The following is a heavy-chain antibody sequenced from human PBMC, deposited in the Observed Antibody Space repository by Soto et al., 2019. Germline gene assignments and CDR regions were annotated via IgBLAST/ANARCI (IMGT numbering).Heavy chain of an antibody. CDR1: GGSIGTSRYY. CDR3: AWQVGSGCWYFDL. Sequence: QLQLQESGPGLVKPSETLSLTCTVSGGSIGTSRYYWGWIRQPPGKGLECIGSIFYSGTTYYNPSLKSRVTISVDTSKNQFSLKLTSVTAADTAVYYCAWQVGSGCWYFDLWGRGTLVTVSS. V-gene: IGHV4-39*01. CDR2: IFYSGTT. D-gene: IGHD3-10*01. J-gene: IGHJ2*01.